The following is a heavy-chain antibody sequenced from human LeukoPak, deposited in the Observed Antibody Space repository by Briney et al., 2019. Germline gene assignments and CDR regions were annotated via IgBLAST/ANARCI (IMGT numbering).Heavy chain of an antibody. Sequence: SETLSLTCTASGGSISSSSYYWGWIRQPPGKGLEWIGSIYYSGSTYYNPSLKSRVTISVDTSKNQFSLKLSSVTAADTAVYYCARHKAEYYDSSGYYSPPKYWGQGTLVTVSS. J-gene: IGHJ4*02. CDR3: ARHKAEYYDSSGYYSPPKY. V-gene: IGHV4-39*01. CDR1: GGSISSSSYY. D-gene: IGHD3-22*01. CDR2: IYYSGST.